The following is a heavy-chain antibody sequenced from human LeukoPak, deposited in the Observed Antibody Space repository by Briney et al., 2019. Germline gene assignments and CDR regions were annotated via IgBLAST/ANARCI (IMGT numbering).Heavy chain of an antibody. V-gene: IGHV5-51*01. CDR2: IYPGDSDT. CDR1: GYSFTSYW. CDR3: ASLTRRDGYNWGAFDI. J-gene: IGHJ3*02. Sequence: GESLKISCKGSGYSFTSYWIGWVRQMPGKGLEWMGIIYPGDSDTRYSPSFQGQVTISADKSISTAYLQWSSLKASDTAMYYCASLTRRDGYNWGAFDIWGQGTMVTVSS. D-gene: IGHD5-24*01.